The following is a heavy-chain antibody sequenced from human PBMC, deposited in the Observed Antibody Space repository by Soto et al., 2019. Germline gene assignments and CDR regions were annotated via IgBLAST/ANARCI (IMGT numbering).Heavy chain of an antibody. D-gene: IGHD3-22*01. Sequence: QVELVQSGAEVKKPGSSVKVSCQASEDTFRNYAISWVRQAPGQGLEWMGGIIPIFGTANYAQKFQGRVTITADTSANAVYLELSSLISEDTAVYYCASTKYDSSAYYYWSLGLWGRGTLGTVSS. CDR1: EDTFRNYA. V-gene: IGHV1-69*06. CDR2: IIPIFGTA. J-gene: IGHJ2*01. CDR3: ASTKYDSSAYYYWSLGL.